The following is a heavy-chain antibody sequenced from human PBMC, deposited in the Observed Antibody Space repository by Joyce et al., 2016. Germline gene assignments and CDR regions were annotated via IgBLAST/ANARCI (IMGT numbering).Heavy chain of an antibody. CDR3: ARGNDYDYWSGYEAHYFDY. D-gene: IGHD3-3*01. CDR2: INHRGST. J-gene: IGHJ4*02. Sequence: QVQLQESGPGLVKPSETLSLSCTVSGGSISSYYWSWIRPPPGKGLEWIGYINHRGSTNYNPSLKSRVTISVDTSKNEFSLKMTSVTAADTAVYYCARGNDYDYWSGYEAHYFDYWGQGTLVTVSS. CDR1: GGSISSYY. V-gene: IGHV4-59*01.